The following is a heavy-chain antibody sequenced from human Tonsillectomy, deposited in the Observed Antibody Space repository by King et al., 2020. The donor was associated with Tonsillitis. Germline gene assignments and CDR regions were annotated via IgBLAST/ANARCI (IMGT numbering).Heavy chain of an antibody. CDR2: INHNGST. CDR1: GGSFSGYY. J-gene: IGHJ6*02. Sequence: QVQLQQWGAGLLKPSETLSLTCTVYGGSFSGYYWSWIRQPPGKGLEWIGEINHNGSTYYNPSLKSRLTISVDTSKNQLSLELSSVTAADTAVYYCVENYYDSSGLIDTLLGGMDVWGQGTTVTVSS. CDR3: VENYYDSSGLIDTLLGGMDV. V-gene: IGHV4-34*01. D-gene: IGHD3-22*01.